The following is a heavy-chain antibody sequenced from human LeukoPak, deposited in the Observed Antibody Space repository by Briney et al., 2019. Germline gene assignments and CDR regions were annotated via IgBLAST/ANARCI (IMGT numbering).Heavy chain of an antibody. D-gene: IGHD2-21*01. V-gene: IGHV4-4*07. J-gene: IGHJ4*02. CDR3: ARNPCGGGTCHHYFDY. CDR2: IYSGGIT. Sequence: PSETLSFTCTVSGGSISSFYWSWIRQPAGKGLEWIGRIYSGGITNYSPSLKSRVTMSVDTSNNQFPLKLTSMTAADTAVYYCARNPCGGGTCHHYFDYWGQGTLVTVSS. CDR1: GGSISSFY.